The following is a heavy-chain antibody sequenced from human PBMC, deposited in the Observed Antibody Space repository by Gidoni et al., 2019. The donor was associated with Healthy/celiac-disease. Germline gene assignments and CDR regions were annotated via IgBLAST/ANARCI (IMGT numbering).Heavy chain of an antibody. V-gene: IGHV4-39*07. J-gene: IGHJ3*02. CDR1: GGSISSSSYY. CDR3: ASVPPRITIFGVVTDAFDI. Sequence: QLPLQESGPGLVTPSETLSLTCTVSGGSISSSSYYWGWIRQPPGKWLEWIGSIYYSGSTYYNPSLKSRVTISVDTSKNQFSLKLSSVTAADTAVYYCASVPPRITIFGVVTDAFDIWGQGTMVTVSS. CDR2: IYYSGST. D-gene: IGHD3-3*01.